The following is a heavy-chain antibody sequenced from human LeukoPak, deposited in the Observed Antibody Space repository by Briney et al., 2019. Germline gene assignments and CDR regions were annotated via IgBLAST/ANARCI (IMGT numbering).Heavy chain of an antibody. Sequence: ASVKVSCKVSGYTLTELSMHWVRQAPGKGLEWMGGFDPEGGETIYAQKFQGRVTMTEDTSTDTAYMELSSLRSEDTAVYYCATVPRYDYVWGSYRFEYWGQGTLVTVSS. CDR3: ATVPRYDYVWGSYRFEY. CDR2: FDPEGGET. CDR1: GYTLTELS. J-gene: IGHJ4*02. D-gene: IGHD3-16*02. V-gene: IGHV1-24*01.